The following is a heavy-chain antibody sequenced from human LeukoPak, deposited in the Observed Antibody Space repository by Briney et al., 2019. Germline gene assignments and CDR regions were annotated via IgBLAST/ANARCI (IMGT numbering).Heavy chain of an antibody. CDR1: GGAISSSNW. J-gene: IGHJ4*02. V-gene: IGHV4-4*02. CDR2: IYHSGST. CDR3: ARVDTVTTCYNY. D-gene: IGHD4-17*01. Sequence: PSETLSLTCAVSGGAISSSNWWSWVRQPPGKGLEWIGEIYHSGSTNYNPSLKSRVTISVDKSKHQFSLQLSSVTAADTAVYYCARVDTVTTCYNYWGQGTLVTVSS.